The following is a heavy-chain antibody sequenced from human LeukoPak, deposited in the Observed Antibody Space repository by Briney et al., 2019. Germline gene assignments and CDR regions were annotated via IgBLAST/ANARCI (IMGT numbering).Heavy chain of an antibody. V-gene: IGHV3-9*01. CDR3: AKDIGGATYSSSWYDY. J-gene: IGHJ4*02. Sequence: GGSLRLSCAASGFTFDDYAVHWVRQAPGKGLEWVSGISWNSGSIGYADSVKGRFTISRDNAKNSLYLQMNSLRAEDTALYYCAKDIGGATYSSSWYDYWGQGTLVTVSS. CDR2: ISWNSGSI. D-gene: IGHD6-13*01. CDR1: GFTFDDYA.